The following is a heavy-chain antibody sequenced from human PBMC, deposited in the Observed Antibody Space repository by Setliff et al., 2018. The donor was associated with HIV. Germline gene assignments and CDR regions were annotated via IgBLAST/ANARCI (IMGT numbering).Heavy chain of an antibody. J-gene: IGHJ4*02. D-gene: IGHD2-15*01. CDR3: ARDLGYCSGGSCYWYY. V-gene: IGHV4-34*01. CDR1: GGSFSGHY. Sequence: PSETLSLTCAVYGGSFSGHYWSWIRRPPGKGMEWIGEANHRGSTNYNPSLKSRVTISVDRSKNQFSLKMTSVTAADTAVYYCARDLGYCSGGSCYWYYWGQGTLVTVSS. CDR2: ANHRGST.